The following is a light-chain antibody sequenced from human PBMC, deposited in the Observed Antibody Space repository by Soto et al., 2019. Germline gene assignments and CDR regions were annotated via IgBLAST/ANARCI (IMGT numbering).Light chain of an antibody. CDR1: QSISRY. J-gene: IGKJ1*01. CDR2: AAS. V-gene: IGKV1-39*01. Sequence: DIQMTQSPTSLSASVGDRVTITCRASQSISRYLNWYQQKLGKAPKLLIYAASSLQSGVPSRFSGSGSGTDFTLTISSLQPEDFATDYCQQRYSPLQRTFGQGTKVEVK. CDR3: QQRYSPLQRT.